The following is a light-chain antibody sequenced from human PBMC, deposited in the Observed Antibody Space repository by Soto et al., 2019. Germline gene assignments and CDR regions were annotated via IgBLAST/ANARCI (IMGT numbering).Light chain of an antibody. CDR1: HSISKW. V-gene: IGKV1-39*01. CDR3: QQSYSTPH. CDR2: AAS. Sequence: DIQMTQSPSALSASVGDRVTITCQASHSISKWSACYQQKPGKAPKLLIYAASSLQSGVPSRLSGCGSGTNFSLNISSLEPEYFATYFSQQSYSTPHFGGGTKVDI. J-gene: IGKJ4*01.